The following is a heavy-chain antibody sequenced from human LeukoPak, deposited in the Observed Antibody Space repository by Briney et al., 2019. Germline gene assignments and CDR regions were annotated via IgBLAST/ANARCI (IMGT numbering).Heavy chain of an antibody. Sequence: SETLSLTCAVYGGSFSGYYWSWIRQPPGKGLEWIGYIYYSGSTNYNPSLKSRVTISVDTSKNQFSLKLSSVTAADTAVYYCATTRVGATTFDYWGQGTLVTVSS. CDR1: GGSFSGYY. V-gene: IGHV4-59*08. J-gene: IGHJ4*02. CDR2: IYYSGST. CDR3: ATTRVGATTFDY. D-gene: IGHD1-26*01.